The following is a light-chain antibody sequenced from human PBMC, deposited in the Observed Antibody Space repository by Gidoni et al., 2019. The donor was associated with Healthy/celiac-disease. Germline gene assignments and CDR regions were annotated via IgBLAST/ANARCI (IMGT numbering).Light chain of an antibody. J-gene: IGKJ2*02. Sequence: DIHNTQSPSSLSASAGDRVTITCRASQSISSYLNWYQQKPGKAPKLLIYAASSLQSGVPSRFSGSGSGTDFTLTISCLQPEDFATYYCQQSYSTPCTFGQGTKVEIK. CDR2: AAS. CDR1: QSISSY. V-gene: IGKV1-39*01. CDR3: QQSYSTPCT.